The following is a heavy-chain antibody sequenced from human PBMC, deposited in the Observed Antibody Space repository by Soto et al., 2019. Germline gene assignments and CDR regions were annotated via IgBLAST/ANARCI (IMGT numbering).Heavy chain of an antibody. CDR3: ARGKKSIAARHYDYGMDV. D-gene: IGHD6-6*01. Sequence: PRGSLRVSCAASVFTFSDYYMSWIGQAPGKGLEWVSYISSSSGYTNYADSVKGRFTISRDNAKNSLYLQMNSLRAEDTAVYYCARGKKSIAARHYDYGMDVWGQGTTVTVSS. J-gene: IGHJ6*02. CDR1: VFTFSDYY. CDR2: ISSSSGYT. V-gene: IGHV3-11*06.